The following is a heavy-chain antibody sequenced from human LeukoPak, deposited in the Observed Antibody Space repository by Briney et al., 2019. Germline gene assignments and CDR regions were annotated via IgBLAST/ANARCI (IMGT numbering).Heavy chain of an antibody. Sequence: GSLRLSCAASGFIFSSYCMNWVRQAPGKGREGGANIKQDGSEKYYVDSVKGRFTISRDNAKNSLYLQMNSLRAADTAVYYCASPLGWSYRYTLDYWGQGNLVTVSS. CDR1: GFIFSSYC. J-gene: IGHJ4*02. CDR2: IKQDGSEK. CDR3: ASPLGWSYRYTLDY. V-gene: IGHV3-7*01. D-gene: IGHD3-16*02.